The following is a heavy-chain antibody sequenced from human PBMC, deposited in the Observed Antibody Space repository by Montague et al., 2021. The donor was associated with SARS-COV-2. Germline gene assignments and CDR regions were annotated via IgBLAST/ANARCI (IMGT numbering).Heavy chain of an antibody. CDR2: ISSSGSTI. CDR1: GFTFSNYE. Sequence: SLRLSCAASGFTFSNYEVNWVRQAPGKGLEWVLYISSSGSTIYYADPVKGRFTISRDNAQNSLYLQMNSLRAEDTGVYYCARDRGYGDFYYYGMDVWGQGTTVTVSS. D-gene: IGHD3-10*01. CDR3: ARDRGYGDFYYYGMDV. J-gene: IGHJ6*02. V-gene: IGHV3-48*03.